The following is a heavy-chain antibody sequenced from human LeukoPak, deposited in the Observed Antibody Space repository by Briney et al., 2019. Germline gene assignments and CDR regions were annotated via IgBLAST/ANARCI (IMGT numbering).Heavy chain of an antibody. V-gene: IGHV4-4*07. CDR3: ARGVGLKYYFDP. D-gene: IGHD3-16*01. J-gene: IGHJ4*02. CDR2: IYSTGST. CDR1: GDGIHNFY. Sequence: PSETLSLTCTVSGDGIHNFYCNWIRQPAGKGLEWIGRIYSTGSTNYNPSLRSRVTMSVDTSKNQFSLKLSSVAAADTAIYYCARGVGLKYYFDPWGQGTLVTVSS.